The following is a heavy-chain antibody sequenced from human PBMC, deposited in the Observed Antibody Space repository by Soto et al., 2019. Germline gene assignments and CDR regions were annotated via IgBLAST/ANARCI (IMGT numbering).Heavy chain of an antibody. CDR2: MNPNSGNT. V-gene: IGHV1-8*01. Sequence: QVQLVQSGAEVKKPGASVKVSCKASGYTFTSYDINWVRQATGQGLEWMGWMNPNSGNTGYAQKFQGRVTMTRNTSISTAYMALSSLRSEDTAVYYCARGLSSSWYYYDYGMDVWGQGTTVTVSS. CDR3: ARGLSSSWYYYDYGMDV. CDR1: GYTFTSYD. D-gene: IGHD6-13*01. J-gene: IGHJ6*02.